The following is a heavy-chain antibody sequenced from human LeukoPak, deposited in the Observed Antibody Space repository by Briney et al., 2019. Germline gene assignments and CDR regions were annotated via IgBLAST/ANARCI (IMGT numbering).Heavy chain of an antibody. J-gene: IGHJ5*02. Sequence: SQTLSLTWAISGDSVSSNSAAWNWIRQSPSRGLEWLGRTYYRSKWYNDYAVSVKSRITINPDTSKNQFSLQLNSVTPEDTAVYYCARGKYTFGAYWFDPWGQGILVTVSS. CDR3: ARGKYTFGAYWFDP. D-gene: IGHD5-18*01. V-gene: IGHV6-1*01. CDR2: TYYRSKWYN. CDR1: GDSVSSNSAA.